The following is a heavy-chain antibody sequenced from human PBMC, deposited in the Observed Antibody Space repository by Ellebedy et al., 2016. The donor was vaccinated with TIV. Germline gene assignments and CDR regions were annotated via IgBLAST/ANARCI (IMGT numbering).Heavy chain of an antibody. V-gene: IGHV5-51*01. D-gene: IGHD5/OR15-5a*01. CDR3: ATKTLRHAFDI. CDR2: IYPGDSDT. Sequence: ASVKVSCKTSGYSFTTYWIGWVRQMPGKGLEWMGIIYPGDSDTRYSPSFQGQVTISADKSISTAYLQWSSLKASDTAMYYCATKTLRHAFDIWGQGTMVTVSS. J-gene: IGHJ3*02. CDR1: GYSFTTYW.